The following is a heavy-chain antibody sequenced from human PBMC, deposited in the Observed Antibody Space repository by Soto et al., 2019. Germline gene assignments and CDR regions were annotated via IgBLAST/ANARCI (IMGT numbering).Heavy chain of an antibody. D-gene: IGHD2-15*01. J-gene: IGHJ6*02. CDR2: LSAYNGNT. Sequence: ASVKVSCKASGYAFTSYGISWVRQAPGQGLEWMGWLSAYNGNTNYAQKLQGRVTMTTDTSKSTAYMELRRLRSDDTAVYYCARDSPYCSGGSCYTRAYYYYYGMDVWAQGTTVTVSS. V-gene: IGHV1-18*04. CDR3: ARDSPYCSGGSCYTRAYYYYYGMDV. CDR1: GYAFTSYG.